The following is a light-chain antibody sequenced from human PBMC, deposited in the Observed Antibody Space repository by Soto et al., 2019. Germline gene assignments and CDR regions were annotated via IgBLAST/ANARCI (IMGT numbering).Light chain of an antibody. J-gene: IGKJ4*01. CDR3: MQALQSPPT. CDR2: LGS. Sequence: DIVMTQSPLSLPVTPGEPASISCKSSQSLLHGNGYDFLDWYLQKPGQSPHLLIYLGSTRASGVPNRFSGSGSGTNCTLKISRVEAEDVGTYYCMQALQSPPTFGGGTKVDIK. CDR1: QSLLHGNGYDF. V-gene: IGKV2-28*01.